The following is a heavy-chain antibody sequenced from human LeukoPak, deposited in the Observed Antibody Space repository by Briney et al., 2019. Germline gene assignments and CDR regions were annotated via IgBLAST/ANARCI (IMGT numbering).Heavy chain of an antibody. J-gene: IGHJ4*02. CDR1: GGSVSGYY. D-gene: IGHD2-15*01. CDR3: ARIHRYCSDGACYVLDN. V-gene: IGHV4-59*02. CDR2: VYYSGST. Sequence: SETLSLTCVVSGGSVSGYYWDWIRQPPGRGLEWIGYVYYSGSTNYNPSFKSRITISVDTSRNQFSLQLSSVTAADTAVYYCARIHRYCSDGACYVLDNWGQGTLVAVSS.